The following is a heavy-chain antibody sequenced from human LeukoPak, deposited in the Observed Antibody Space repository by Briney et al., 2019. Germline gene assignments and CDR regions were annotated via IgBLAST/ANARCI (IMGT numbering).Heavy chain of an antibody. V-gene: IGHV4-61*01. CDR1: GGSVSSGSYY. J-gene: IGHJ3*02. CDR2: IYYSGST. Sequence: SETLSLTCTVSGGSVSSGSYYWSWIRQPPGKGLEWIGYIYYSGSTNYNPSLKSRVTISIDPSTNQFSLKLSSVTAADTAVYYCAKSTTMATSINAFDIWGQGTMVTVSS. D-gene: IGHD5-24*01. CDR3: AKSTTMATSINAFDI.